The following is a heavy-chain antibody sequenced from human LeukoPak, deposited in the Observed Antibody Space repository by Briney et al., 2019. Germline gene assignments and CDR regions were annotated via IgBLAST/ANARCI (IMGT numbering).Heavy chain of an antibody. CDR3: AKGDYYDSSGYSHFDY. V-gene: IGHV3-23*01. CDR2: ISGSGGST. J-gene: IGHJ4*02. CDR1: GFTFSSYA. Sequence: GGSLRLSGAASGFTFSSYAMSWVRQAPGKGLEWVSAISGSGGSTYYADSVKGRFTISRDNSKNTLYLQMNSLRAEDTAVYYCAKGDYYDSSGYSHFDYWGQGTLVTVSS. D-gene: IGHD3-22*01.